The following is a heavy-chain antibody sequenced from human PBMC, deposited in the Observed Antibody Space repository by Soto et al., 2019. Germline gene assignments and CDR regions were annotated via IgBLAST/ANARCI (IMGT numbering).Heavy chain of an antibody. CDR3: ARATLYDILTGYPYYFDY. Sequence: PSETLSLTCTVSGGSISSYYWSWIRQPPGKGLEWIGYIYYSGSTNYNPSLKSRVTISVDTSKNQFSLKLGSVTAADTAVYYCARATLYDILTGYPYYFDYWGQGTLVTVS. V-gene: IGHV4-59*08. CDR2: IYYSGST. CDR1: GGSISSYY. J-gene: IGHJ4*02. D-gene: IGHD3-9*01.